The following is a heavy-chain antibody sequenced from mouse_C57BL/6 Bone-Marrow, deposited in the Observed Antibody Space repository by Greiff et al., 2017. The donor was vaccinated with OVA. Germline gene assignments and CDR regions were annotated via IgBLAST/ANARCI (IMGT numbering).Heavy chain of an antibody. CDR1: GYTFTSYW. Sequence: QVQLQQSGAELVKPGASVKLSCKASGYTFTSYWLQWVKQRPGQGLEWIGEIDPSDSYTNYNQKFKGKATLTVDTSSSTAYMQLSSLASADSAVYYCASAVFAYWGQGTLVTVSA. CDR2: IDPSDSYT. CDR3: ASAVFAY. V-gene: IGHV1-50*01. J-gene: IGHJ3*01.